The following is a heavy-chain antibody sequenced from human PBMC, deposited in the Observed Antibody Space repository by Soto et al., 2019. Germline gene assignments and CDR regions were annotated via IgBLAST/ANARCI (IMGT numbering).Heavy chain of an antibody. D-gene: IGHD3-16*01. Sequence: GGSLRLSCTASGFTFSSYWMSWVRQAPGKGLGWVANIKEDGSGKYYVDSVKGRFSISRDNARNSLYLQMNSLRVEDTAVYYCVRVGRLGGYWGQGALVTVSS. CDR2: IKEDGSGK. V-gene: IGHV3-7*03. J-gene: IGHJ4*02. CDR3: VRVGRLGGY. CDR1: GFTFSSYW.